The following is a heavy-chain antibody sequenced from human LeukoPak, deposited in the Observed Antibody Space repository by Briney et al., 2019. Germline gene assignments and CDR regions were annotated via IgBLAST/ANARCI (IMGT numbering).Heavy chain of an antibody. Sequence: GGSLRLSCAASGFIFNNYAMSWVRQAPGKGLEWFSSISGSGGSTYYGDSVKGRLTISRDNSKNTLYVQMNNLRAEDTAVYFCAKELYYESSGYLDSWGQGTLVTVSS. CDR1: GFIFNNYA. V-gene: IGHV3-23*01. D-gene: IGHD3-22*01. J-gene: IGHJ4*02. CDR3: AKELYYESSGYLDS. CDR2: ISGSGGST.